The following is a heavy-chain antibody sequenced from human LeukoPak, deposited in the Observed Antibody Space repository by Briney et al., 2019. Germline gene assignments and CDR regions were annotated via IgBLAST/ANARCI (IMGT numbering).Heavy chain of an antibody. Sequence: SETLSLTCAVYGGSFSGYYWSWIRQPPGKGLEWIGEINHSGSTNYNPSLKSRVTISVDTSKNQFSLKLSSVTAADTAVYYCARAAQGALGYWGQGTLVTVSP. CDR2: INHSGST. V-gene: IGHV4-34*01. CDR1: GGSFSGYY. J-gene: IGHJ4*02. CDR3: ARAAQGALGY. D-gene: IGHD3-16*01.